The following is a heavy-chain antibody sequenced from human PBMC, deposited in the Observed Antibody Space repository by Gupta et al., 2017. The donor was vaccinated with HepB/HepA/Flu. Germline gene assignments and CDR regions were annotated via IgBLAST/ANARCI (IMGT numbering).Heavy chain of an antibody. Sequence: DVQLVESGGTLVQPGGSLRLSCSSSSLSFSGYWMNWVRQAPGKGLEWVANIKPDGSERYYLASVRGRFTISRDSAVYLQMDRLRAEDTGLYFCVRDRGAAVVPEDDAYHLWGQGTLVTVSS. CDR1: SLSFSGYW. CDR3: VRDRGAAVVPEDDAYHL. D-gene: IGHD6-25*01. J-gene: IGHJ3*01. V-gene: IGHV3-7*01. CDR2: IKPDGSER.